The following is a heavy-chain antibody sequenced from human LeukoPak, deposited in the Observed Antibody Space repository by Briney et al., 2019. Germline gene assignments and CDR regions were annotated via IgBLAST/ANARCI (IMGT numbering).Heavy chain of an antibody. Sequence: GGSLRLSCAASGFTFISDGMQWVRHAPGKGLVWVSRINKGGVSTNYADSVRGRFTISRDNAKNTLYLQMNSLRAEDTGVYYCARELPREVTLDYWGQGTLVTVSS. CDR2: INKGGVST. V-gene: IGHV3-74*01. J-gene: IGHJ4*02. D-gene: IGHD2-21*02. CDR3: ARELPREVTLDY. CDR1: GFTFISDG.